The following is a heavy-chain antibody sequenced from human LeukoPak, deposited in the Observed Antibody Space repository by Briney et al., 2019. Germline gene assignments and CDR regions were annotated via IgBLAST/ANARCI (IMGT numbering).Heavy chain of an antibody. V-gene: IGHV3-30*02. Sequence: GGSLRLSCAASGFTFDDYGMSWVRQAPGKGLEWVAFIRYDGSNKYYADSVKGRFTISRDNSKNTLYLQMNSLRAEDTAVYYCATYLGIAVAGSGSGATQAWRQGTLVTVSS. CDR1: GFTFDDYG. D-gene: IGHD6-19*01. CDR3: ATYLGIAVAGSGSGATQA. J-gene: IGHJ5*02. CDR2: IRYDGSNK.